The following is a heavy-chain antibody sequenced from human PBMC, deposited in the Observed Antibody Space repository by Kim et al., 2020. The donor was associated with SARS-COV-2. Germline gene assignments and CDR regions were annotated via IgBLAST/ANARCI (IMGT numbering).Heavy chain of an antibody. D-gene: IGHD3-22*01. CDR3: ARHSLYDSNLRATNWFDP. Sequence: LRSRVTISVDTSKNQFSLKLNSVTAADTAVFYCARHSLYDSNLRATNWFDPWGQGTLVTVSS. J-gene: IGHJ5*02. V-gene: IGHV4-39*01.